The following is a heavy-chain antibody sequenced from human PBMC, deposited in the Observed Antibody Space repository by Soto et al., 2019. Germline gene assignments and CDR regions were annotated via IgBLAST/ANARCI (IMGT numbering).Heavy chain of an antibody. CDR1: GGSISSSSYY. D-gene: IGHD1-7*01. V-gene: IGHV4-39*01. Sequence: QLQLQESGPGLVKPSETLSLTCTVSGGSISSSSYYWGWIRQPPGKGLEWIGSIYYSGSTYYNPSLKSRVPIAVDTSKNQLSLKLSSVTAADTAVYYWARHNWNYGGVGYWGQGTLVTVSS. CDR3: ARHNWNYGGVGY. J-gene: IGHJ4*02. CDR2: IYYSGST.